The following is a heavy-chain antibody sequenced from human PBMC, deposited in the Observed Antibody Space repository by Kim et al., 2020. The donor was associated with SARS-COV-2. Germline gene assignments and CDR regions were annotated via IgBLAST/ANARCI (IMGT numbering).Heavy chain of an antibody. D-gene: IGHD3-3*01. V-gene: IGHV7-4-1*02. CDR2: INTNTGNT. CDR1: GYTFTSYA. J-gene: IGHJ4*02. Sequence: ASVKVSCKASGYTFTSYAMNWVRQAPGQGLEWMGWINTNTGNTTYAQGFTGRFVFSLDTSVSTAYLQISSLKAEDTAVYYCARDHSTYDFWSGYYFFDYWGQGTLVTVSS. CDR3: ARDHSTYDFWSGYYFFDY.